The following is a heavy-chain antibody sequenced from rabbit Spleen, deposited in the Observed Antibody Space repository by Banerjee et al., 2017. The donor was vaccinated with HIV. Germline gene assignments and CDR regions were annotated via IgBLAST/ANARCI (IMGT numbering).Heavy chain of an antibody. CDR3: ARDTSSSFSSYGMDL. D-gene: IGHD1-1*01. Sequence: QSLEESGGDLVKPGASLTLTCTASGFSFSMSYHMCWVRQAPGKGLEWITCIYAGSSGNTYYASWAKGRFTISKTSSTTVTLQMTSLTAADTATYFCARDTSSSFSSYGMDLWGPGTLVTVS. V-gene: IGHV1S40*01. J-gene: IGHJ6*01. CDR2: IYAGSSGNT. CDR1: GFSFSMSYH.